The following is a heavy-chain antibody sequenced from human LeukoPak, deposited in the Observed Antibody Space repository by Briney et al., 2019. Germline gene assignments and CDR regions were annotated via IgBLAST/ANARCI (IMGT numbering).Heavy chain of an antibody. CDR1: GFTFSGSA. Sequence: GGSLRLSCAASGFTFSGSAMHWVRQAPGEGLEWVSGILGSGDVTFYADSVKGRFTISRDNSDNTLFLQMNSLRAEDTAVYYCAKDETISGVNYFYYWGQGTLVTVSS. J-gene: IGHJ4*02. D-gene: IGHD3-3*01. V-gene: IGHV3-23*01. CDR2: ILGSGDVT. CDR3: AKDETISGVNYFYY.